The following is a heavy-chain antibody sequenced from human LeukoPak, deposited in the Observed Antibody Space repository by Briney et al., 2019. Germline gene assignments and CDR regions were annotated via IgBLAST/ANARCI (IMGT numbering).Heavy chain of an antibody. CDR1: GYSFTTYW. J-gene: IGHJ6*02. D-gene: IGHD7-27*01. Sequence: GESLKISCKRSGYSFTTYWSGWGRQMPGKGLEWMGIIYPGDSDTRYSPSFQGQVTISADKSISTAYLQWSSLKASETAMYYCARQTKLGYYCYGVDVWGQGNTVPVSS. CDR3: ARQTKLGYYCYGVDV. CDR2: IYPGDSDT. V-gene: IGHV5-51*01.